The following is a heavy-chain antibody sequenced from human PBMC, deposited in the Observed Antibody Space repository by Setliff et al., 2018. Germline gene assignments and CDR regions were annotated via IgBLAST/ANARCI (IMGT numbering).Heavy chain of an antibody. J-gene: IGHJ5*02. CDR3: ARGIGGYCSSMSCSNESWP. D-gene: IGHD2-2*01. CDR1: SGSFSGYF. CDR2: INHSGSA. V-gene: IGHV4-34*01. Sequence: SETLSLTCAVYSGSFSGYFWSWIRQPPGKGLEWIGEINHSGSANYNPSLKSRVTISVDTSKNQFSLKLSSVTAADTAVYYCARGIGGYCSSMSCSNESWPWGQGTLVTVSS.